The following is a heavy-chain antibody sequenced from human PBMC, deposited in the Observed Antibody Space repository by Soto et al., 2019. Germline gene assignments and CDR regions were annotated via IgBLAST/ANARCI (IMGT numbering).Heavy chain of an antibody. D-gene: IGHD3-22*01. CDR2: IYYSGST. CDR3: ARGGDTYYYDSSGYSYFDY. Sequence: SETLSLTCTVSGGSISSGGYYWSWIRQHPGKGLEWIGYIYYSGSTYYNPSLKSRVTISVDTSKNQFSLKLSSVTAADTAVYYCARGGDTYYYDSSGYSYFDYWGQGTLVTVSS. V-gene: IGHV4-31*03. J-gene: IGHJ4*02. CDR1: GGSISSGGYY.